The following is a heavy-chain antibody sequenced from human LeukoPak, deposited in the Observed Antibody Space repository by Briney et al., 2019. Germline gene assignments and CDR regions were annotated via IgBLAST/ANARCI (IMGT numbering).Heavy chain of an antibody. CDR1: GGSINSYY. V-gene: IGHV4-59*08. Sequence: SETLSLTCTVSGGSINSYYWSWIRQPPGKGLEWIGYIYYSGSTNYNPSLKSRVTISVDTSKNQFSLKLSSVTAADTAVYYCARQVAAAAGTDWFDPWGQGTLVTVSS. CDR2: IYYSGST. D-gene: IGHD6-13*01. J-gene: IGHJ5*02. CDR3: ARQVAAAAGTDWFDP.